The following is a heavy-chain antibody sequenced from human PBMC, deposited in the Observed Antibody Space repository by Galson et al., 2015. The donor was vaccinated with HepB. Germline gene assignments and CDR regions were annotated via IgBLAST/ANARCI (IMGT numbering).Heavy chain of an antibody. Sequence: SLKVSCKASGYTFTSYAMHWVRQAPGQRLEWMGWINAGNGNTKYSQKFQGRVTITRDTSASTAYMELSSLRSEDTAVYYCARGVGWGVIPYYYYGMDVWGQGTTVTVSS. J-gene: IGHJ6*02. V-gene: IGHV1-3*01. CDR3: ARGVGWGVIPYYYYGMDV. CDR2: INAGNGNT. CDR1: GYTFTSYA. D-gene: IGHD3-10*01.